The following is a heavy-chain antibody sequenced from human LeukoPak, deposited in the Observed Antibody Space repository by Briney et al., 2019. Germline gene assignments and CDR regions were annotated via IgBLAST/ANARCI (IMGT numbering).Heavy chain of an antibody. Sequence: ASVKVSCKASGYTFTSYDINWVRQATGQGLEWMGWMNPNSGNTGYAQKLQGRVTMTTDTSTSTAYMELRSLRSDDTAVYYCARDSPKKHYDFWSGYYKNYYFDYWGQGTLVTVSS. CDR2: MNPNSGNT. J-gene: IGHJ4*02. CDR3: ARDSPKKHYDFWSGYYKNYYFDY. V-gene: IGHV1-8*01. CDR1: GYTFTSYD. D-gene: IGHD3-3*01.